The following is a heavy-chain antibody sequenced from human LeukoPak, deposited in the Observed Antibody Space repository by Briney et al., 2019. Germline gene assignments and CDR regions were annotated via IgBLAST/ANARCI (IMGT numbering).Heavy chain of an antibody. D-gene: IGHD3-3*01. Sequence: GGSLRLSCAASGFTFSSYAMSWVRQAPGKGLEWVSAISGSGGSTYYADSVKGRFTISRDNSKNTLYLQMNSLRAEDTAVYYCAKGITIFGVVKTMIDHWGQGTLVTVSS. CDR2: ISGSGGST. CDR3: AKGITIFGVVKTMIDH. J-gene: IGHJ4*02. V-gene: IGHV3-23*01. CDR1: GFTFSSYA.